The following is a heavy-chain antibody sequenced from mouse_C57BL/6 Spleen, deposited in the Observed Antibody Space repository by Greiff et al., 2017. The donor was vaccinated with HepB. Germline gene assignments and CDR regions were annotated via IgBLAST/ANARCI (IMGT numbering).Heavy chain of an antibody. J-gene: IGHJ4*01. CDR1: GFTFSDYY. CDR3: AREGGNYGTGAMDY. Sequence: EVKLMESEGGLVQPGSSMKLSCTASGFTFSDYYMAWVRQVPEKGLEWVANINYDGSSTYYLDSLKSRFIISRDNAKNILYLQMSSLKSEDTATYYCAREGGNYGTGAMDYWGQGTSVTVSS. CDR2: INYDGSST. V-gene: IGHV5-16*01. D-gene: IGHD1-1*01.